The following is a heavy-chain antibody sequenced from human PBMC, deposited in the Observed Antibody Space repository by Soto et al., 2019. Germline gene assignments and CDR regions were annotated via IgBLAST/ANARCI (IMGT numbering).Heavy chain of an antibody. V-gene: IGHV3-23*01. CDR3: ARKILGSTSRPNYWYFDL. CDR1: GFTFINYA. Sequence: EVQLLESGGGLVQPGGSLRLSCAGSGFTFINYAMNWVRQAPGKGLEWVSSISGGGDATFFADSVRGRFTISRDNSKNTVTRQMNSLGGDDTAVYYCARKILGSTSRPNYWYFDLWGRGTLVTVSS. D-gene: IGHD2-2*01. J-gene: IGHJ2*01. CDR2: ISGGGDAT.